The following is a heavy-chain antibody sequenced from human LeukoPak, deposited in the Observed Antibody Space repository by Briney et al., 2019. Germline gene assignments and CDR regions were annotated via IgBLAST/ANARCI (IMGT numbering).Heavy chain of an antibody. CDR2: INHSGST. Sequence: SETLSLTCAVYGGSFSGYYWSWIRQPPGKGLEWIGGINHSGSTNYNPSLKSRVTISVDTSKNQFSLKLSSVTAADTAVYYCASRSSGWSDDYWGQGTLVTVSS. D-gene: IGHD6-19*01. CDR1: GGSFSGYY. V-gene: IGHV4-34*01. J-gene: IGHJ4*02. CDR3: ASRSSGWSDDY.